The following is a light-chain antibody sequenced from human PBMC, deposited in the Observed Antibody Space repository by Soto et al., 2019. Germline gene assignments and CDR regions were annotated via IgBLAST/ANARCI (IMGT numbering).Light chain of an antibody. CDR1: SNDVGAYNY. CDR2: AVI. J-gene: IGLJ3*02. V-gene: IGLV2-11*01. Sequence: QSVLTQPRSVSGSPRQSVTISCAGTSNDVGAYNYVSWYQQHPGKAPKLIIYAVIKRPSGVPDRFSGYKSGNTASLTISGLQTEDEADYYCCSYAASFWVFGGGTKLTVL. CDR3: CSYAASFWV.